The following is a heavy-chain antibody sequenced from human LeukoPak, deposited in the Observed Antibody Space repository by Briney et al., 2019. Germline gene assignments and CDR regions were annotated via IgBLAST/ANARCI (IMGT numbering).Heavy chain of an antibody. J-gene: IGHJ6*02. D-gene: IGHD6-19*01. CDR2: INPSGGST. Sequence: ASVKVSCKASGYTFTSYYMHWVRQAPGQGLEWMGIINPSGGSTSYAQKFQGRVTMTRDTSTSTVYMELSSLRSEDTAVYYCARLSSSHYYYYGMDVWGQGTTVTVSS. CDR3: ARLSSSHYYYYGMDV. V-gene: IGHV1-46*01. CDR1: GYTFTSYY.